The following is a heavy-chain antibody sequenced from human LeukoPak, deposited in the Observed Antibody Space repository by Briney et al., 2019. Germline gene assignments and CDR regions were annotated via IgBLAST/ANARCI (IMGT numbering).Heavy chain of an antibody. CDR3: ARVRMITFGGSPDY. Sequence: GASVKVSCKVSGYTLTELSMHWVRQAPGQGLEWMGWISAYNGNTNYAQKLQGRVTMTTDTSTSTAYMELRSLRSDDTAVYYCARVRMITFGGSPDYWGQGTLVTVSS. CDR2: ISAYNGNT. CDR1: GYTLTELS. J-gene: IGHJ4*02. D-gene: IGHD3-16*01. V-gene: IGHV1-18*01.